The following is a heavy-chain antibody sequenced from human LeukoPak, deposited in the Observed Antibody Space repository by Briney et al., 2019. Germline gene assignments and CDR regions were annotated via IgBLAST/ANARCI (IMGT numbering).Heavy chain of an antibody. CDR2: ISAYNGNT. D-gene: IGHD4-17*01. V-gene: IGHV1-18*01. J-gene: IGHJ4*02. Sequence: ASVKVSCKASGYTFSTYGISWVRQAPGQGLEWMGWISAYNGNTNYAQKLQGRVTMTTDTSTSTAYMELRSLRSDDTAVYYCARVPTPANYFDYWGQGTLVTVSS. CDR3: ARVPTPANYFDY. CDR1: GYTFSTYG.